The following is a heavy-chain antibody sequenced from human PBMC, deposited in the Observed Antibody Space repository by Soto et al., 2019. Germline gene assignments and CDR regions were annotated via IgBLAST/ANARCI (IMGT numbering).Heavy chain of an antibody. CDR2: IKQDGSEK. D-gene: IGHD6-19*01. V-gene: IGHV3-7*04. CDR3: ARYKHHSSGWYYYYYGMDV. Sequence: PGGSLRLFCAASGFTFSSYWMSWVRQAPGKGLEWVANIKQDGSEKYYVDSVKGRFTISRDNAKNSLYLQMNSLRAEDTAVYYCARYKHHSSGWYYYYYGMDVWGQGTTVTVSS. CDR1: GFTFSSYW. J-gene: IGHJ6*02.